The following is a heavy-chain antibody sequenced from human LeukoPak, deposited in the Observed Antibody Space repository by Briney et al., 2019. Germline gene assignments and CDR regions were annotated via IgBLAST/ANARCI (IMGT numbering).Heavy chain of an antibody. V-gene: IGHV4-39*07. Sequence: SETLSLTCTVSGGSISSSSYYWGWIRQPPGKGLEWIGSIYYSGSTYYNPSLKSRVTISVDTSKNQFSLKLSSVTVADTAVYYCARAYSGYDPPTYWGQGTLVTVSS. J-gene: IGHJ4*02. D-gene: IGHD5-12*01. CDR3: ARAYSGYDPPTY. CDR2: IYYSGST. CDR1: GGSISSSSYY.